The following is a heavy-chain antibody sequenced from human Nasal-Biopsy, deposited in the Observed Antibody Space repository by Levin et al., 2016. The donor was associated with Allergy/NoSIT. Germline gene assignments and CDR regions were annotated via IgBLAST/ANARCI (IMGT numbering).Heavy chain of an antibody. CDR2: ISSDGSKT. CDR3: AKDVATDNWKSGNFHYYMDV. Sequence: GESLKISCVASGFKFNSYGVHWVRQAPGKGLEWVAVISSDGSKTYYEDSVKGRFTISRDNSKNRLYLQMNSLRAEDTAVYYCAKDVATDNWKSGNFHYYMDVWGKGTTVTVSS. CDR1: GFKFNSYG. D-gene: IGHD1-20*01. V-gene: IGHV3-30*18. J-gene: IGHJ6*03.